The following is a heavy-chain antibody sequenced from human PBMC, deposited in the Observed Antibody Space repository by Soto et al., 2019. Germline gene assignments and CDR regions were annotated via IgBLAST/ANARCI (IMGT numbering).Heavy chain of an antibody. CDR1: GFTFNNFA. CDR3: AKDFHYYDSIGHYLHFQH. Sequence: EVRLLESGGGFVQPGGSLRLSCAASGFTFNNFAMGWVRQAPGKGLEWVSGISGNGYDTFYADSVKGRFTISRDNSKNTVSLQMDTLRAEDTAVYYCAKDFHYYDSIGHYLHFQHWGQGTLVTVSS. D-gene: IGHD3-22*01. CDR2: ISGNGYDT. V-gene: IGHV3-23*01. J-gene: IGHJ1*01.